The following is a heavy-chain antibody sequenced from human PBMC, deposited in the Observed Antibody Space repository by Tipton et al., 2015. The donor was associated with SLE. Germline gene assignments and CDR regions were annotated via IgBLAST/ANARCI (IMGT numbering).Heavy chain of an antibody. CDR2: ISYDGSNK. Sequence: SLRLSCAASGFTFSSYAMHWVRQAPGKGLEWVAVISYDGSNKYYADSVKGRFTISRDNSKNTLYLQMNSLRAEDTAVYYCAGDLNWNDDAFDIWGQGTMVTVSS. J-gene: IGHJ3*02. D-gene: IGHD1-1*01. CDR1: GFTFSSYA. CDR3: AGDLNWNDDAFDI. V-gene: IGHV3-30*04.